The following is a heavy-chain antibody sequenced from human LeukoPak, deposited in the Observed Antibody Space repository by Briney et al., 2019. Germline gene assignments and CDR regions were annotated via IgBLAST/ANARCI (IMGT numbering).Heavy chain of an antibody. CDR1: GFTFSAYW. Sequence: GGSLRLSCAASGFTFSAYWMTWVRQAPGQGLEWVANIKEDGSEKYYVDSVKGRFTISRDNAKNSLYLQMNSLRAEDTAVYYCARLRYCTNGVCYIPPDYWGQGTLVTVSS. J-gene: IGHJ4*02. D-gene: IGHD2-8*01. CDR3: ARLRYCTNGVCYIPPDY. CDR2: IKEDGSEK. V-gene: IGHV3-7*01.